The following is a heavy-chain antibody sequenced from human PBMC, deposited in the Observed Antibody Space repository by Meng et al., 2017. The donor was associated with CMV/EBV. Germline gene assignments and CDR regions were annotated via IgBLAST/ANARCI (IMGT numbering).Heavy chain of an antibody. Sequence: ASVKVSCKASGYTFTSYGISWVRQAPGQGLEWMGWISAYNGNTNYAQKLQGRVTMTTDTSTSTAYMELRSLRSDDTAVYYCAIGGIGLWFGEKGGGYYGMDVWGQGTTVTVSS. CDR1: GYTFTSYG. V-gene: IGHV1-18*01. CDR3: AIGGIGLWFGEKGGGYYGMDV. D-gene: IGHD3-10*01. CDR2: ISAYNGNT. J-gene: IGHJ6*02.